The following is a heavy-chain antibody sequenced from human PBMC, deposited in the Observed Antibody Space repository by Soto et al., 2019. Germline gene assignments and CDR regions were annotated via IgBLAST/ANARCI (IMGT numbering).Heavy chain of an antibody. CDR3: ASGVAASHFYYYYMDV. J-gene: IGHJ6*03. Sequence: QVQLVESGGGLVKPGGSLRLSCAASGFTFSDYYMSWIRQAPGKGLEWVSYISGSGSTIYYADSVKGRFTISRDNAKNPLNLKMNSLRAEDTAVYYCASGVAASHFYYYYMDVWGKGTTVTVSS. CDR2: ISGSGSTI. D-gene: IGHD2-15*01. CDR1: GFTFSDYY. V-gene: IGHV3-11*01.